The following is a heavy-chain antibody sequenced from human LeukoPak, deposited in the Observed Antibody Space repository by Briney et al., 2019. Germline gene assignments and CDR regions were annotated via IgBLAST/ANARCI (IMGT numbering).Heavy chain of an antibody. CDR3: AKTYYDFWSGYS. D-gene: IGHD3-3*01. V-gene: IGHV3-30*02. Sequence: GGSLRLSCAASGFTFSSYGMHWVRKAPGKGLEWVAFIRYDGSNKYYADSVKGRFTISRDNSKNTLYLQMNSLRAEDTAVYYCAKTYYDFWSGYSWGQGTLVTVSS. CDR1: GFTFSSYG. J-gene: IGHJ5*02. CDR2: IRYDGSNK.